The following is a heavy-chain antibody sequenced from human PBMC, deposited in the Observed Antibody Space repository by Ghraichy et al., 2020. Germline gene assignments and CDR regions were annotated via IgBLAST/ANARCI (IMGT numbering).Heavy chain of an antibody. J-gene: IGHJ4*02. V-gene: IGHV3-48*01. CDR3: ARLVAAADLGTYYFDY. Sequence: WGVLRLSCAASGFTFSSYSMNWVRQAPGKGLEWVSYISSSSSTIYYADSVKGRFTISRDNAKNSLYLQMNSLRAEDTAVYYCARLVAAADLGTYYFDYWGQGTLVTVSS. D-gene: IGHD6-13*01. CDR1: GFTFSSYS. CDR2: ISSSSSTI.